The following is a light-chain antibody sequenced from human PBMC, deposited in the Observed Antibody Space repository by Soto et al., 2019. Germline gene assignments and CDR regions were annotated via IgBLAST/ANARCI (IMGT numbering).Light chain of an antibody. Sequence: QSALTQPRSVSGSPGQSVTISCTGTSSDVGGYNYVSWYQQHPGKAPKLMIYDVTNRPSGISDRFSGSKSGNTASLTISGLLAEDEADYYCTSYTSTSTYVFGTGTKLTVL. J-gene: IGLJ1*01. V-gene: IGLV2-14*01. CDR1: SSDVGGYNY. CDR2: DVT. CDR3: TSYTSTSTYV.